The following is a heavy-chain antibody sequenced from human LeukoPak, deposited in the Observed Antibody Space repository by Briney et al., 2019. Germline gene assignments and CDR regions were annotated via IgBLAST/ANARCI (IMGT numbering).Heavy chain of an antibody. D-gene: IGHD4-17*01. CDR2: IYPDDSDT. CDR1: GYTLSTYW. V-gene: IGHV5-51*01. J-gene: IGHJ6*02. CDR3: ARHDYGDFPPSHGMDV. Sequence: GGSLKISCKGSGYTLSTYWIGWVRQMPGKGLEWMGIIYPDDSDTRYSPSFQGQVTISADKSISTAYLQWSSLKASDTAMYYCARHDYGDFPPSHGMDVWGQGTTVTVSS.